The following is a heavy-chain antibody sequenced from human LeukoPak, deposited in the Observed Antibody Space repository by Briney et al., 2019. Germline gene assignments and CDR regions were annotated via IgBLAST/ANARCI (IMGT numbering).Heavy chain of an antibody. Sequence: GASVKASCKASGYTFTSYDINWVRQATGQGLEWMGWMNPNSGNTGYAQKFQGRVTMTRNTSISTAYMELSSLRSEDTAVYYCARSLRGYSYGHNWFDPWGQGTLVTVSS. CDR2: MNPNSGNT. D-gene: IGHD5-18*01. CDR3: ARSLRGYSYGHNWFDP. CDR1: GYTFTSYD. V-gene: IGHV1-8*01. J-gene: IGHJ5*02.